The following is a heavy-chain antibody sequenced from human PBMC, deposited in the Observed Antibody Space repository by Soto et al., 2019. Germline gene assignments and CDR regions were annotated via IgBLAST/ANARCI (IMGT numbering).Heavy chain of an antibody. D-gene: IGHD6-13*01. J-gene: IGHJ5*02. Sequence: QVQLQESGPGLVKPSETLSLTCTVSGGSISGSYWSWIRQPPGKGLEWIGYIYYSGSTNYNPSLKCRVTISVDTSRNQFSLKMTSLTAADTAVYYCAKGGPSSQWFDPWGQGTLVTVSS. CDR2: IYYSGST. V-gene: IGHV4-59*01. CDR3: AKGGPSSQWFDP. CDR1: GGSISGSY.